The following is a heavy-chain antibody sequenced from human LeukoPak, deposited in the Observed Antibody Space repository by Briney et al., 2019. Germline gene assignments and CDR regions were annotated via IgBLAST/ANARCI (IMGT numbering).Heavy chain of an antibody. CDR1: GGSFSGYY. CDR2: INHSGST. Sequence: NSSETLSLTCAVYGGSFSGYYWSWIRQPPGKGLEWIGEINHSGSTNYNPSLKSRVTISVDTSKNQFSLKLSSVTAADTAVYYCARCGSGWYADNWFDPWGQGTLVTVS. V-gene: IGHV4-34*01. CDR3: ARCGSGWYADNWFDP. J-gene: IGHJ5*02. D-gene: IGHD6-19*01.